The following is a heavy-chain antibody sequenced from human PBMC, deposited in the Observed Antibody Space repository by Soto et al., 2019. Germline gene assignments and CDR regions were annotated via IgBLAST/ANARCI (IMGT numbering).Heavy chain of an antibody. CDR2: ILLDGVKK. CDR3: SRDWNWSFDY. Sequence: GGSLRLSCVVSGFNFSNYGMHWVRQAPGKGLEWVAVILLDGVKKYYADSMQGRFTISRDNAKNSLYLQMSSLRAEDTAVYFCSRDWNWSFDYWGQGALVTVSS. V-gene: IGHV3-33*01. J-gene: IGHJ4*02. CDR1: GFNFSNYG. D-gene: IGHD1-7*01.